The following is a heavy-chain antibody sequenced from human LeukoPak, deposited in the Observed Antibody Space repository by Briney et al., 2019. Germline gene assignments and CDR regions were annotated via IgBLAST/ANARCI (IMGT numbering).Heavy chain of an antibody. CDR3: ARDSVFGGAFDI. J-gene: IGHJ3*02. D-gene: IGHD2-8*01. Sequence: GASVKVSCKASGYTFTSYDINWVRQAPGQGLEWMGRITPILGIANYAQKFQGRVTITTDESTSTAYMELSSLRSEDTAVYYCARDSVFGGAFDIWGQGTMVTVSS. CDR2: ITPILGIA. CDR1: GYTFTSYD. V-gene: IGHV1-69*04.